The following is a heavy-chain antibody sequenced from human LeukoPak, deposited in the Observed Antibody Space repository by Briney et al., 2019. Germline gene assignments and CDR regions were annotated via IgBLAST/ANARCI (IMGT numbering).Heavy chain of an antibody. CDR2: IYYSGST. CDR3: ARGGSTGTNLNWVDP. V-gene: IGHV4-59*01. D-gene: IGHD1-1*01. CDR1: GGSISSYY. J-gene: IGHJ5*02. Sequence: PPETLSLTCTVSGGSISSYYWSWIRQPPGKGLEWIGFIYYSGSTKYNPSLKSRVTISVDTSKNQFSLKLSSVTAADTAVYYCARGGSTGTNLNWVDPWGQGTLVTVSS.